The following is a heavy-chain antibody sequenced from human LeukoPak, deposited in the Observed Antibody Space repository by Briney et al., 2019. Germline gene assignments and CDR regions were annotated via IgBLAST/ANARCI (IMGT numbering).Heavy chain of an antibody. J-gene: IGHJ4*02. V-gene: IGHV4-4*02. CDR3: SRESGPFCPFGY. Sequence: PSGTLSLTCGVSGGSISGTNGWSWVRQPPGQGLEWSGEISLAGQTNYNPSLNGRVTMSLDKSSNQLSLHLTSVTAADTATYFCSRESGPFCPFGYWGQGTLVIVSS. CDR1: GGSISGTNG. CDR2: ISLAGQT. D-gene: IGHD1-26*01.